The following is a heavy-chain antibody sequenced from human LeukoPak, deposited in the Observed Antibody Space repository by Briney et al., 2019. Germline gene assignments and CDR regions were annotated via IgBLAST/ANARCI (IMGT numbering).Heavy chain of an antibody. D-gene: IGHD3-10*01. CDR2: IIPIFGTA. Sequence: ASVTVSCKASGGTFSSYAISWVRQAPGQGLEWMGGIIPIFGTANYAQKFQGRVTITTDESTSTAYMELSSLRSEDTAVYYCARDYGSGSYKGFDPWGQGTLVTVSS. CDR1: GGTFSSYA. V-gene: IGHV1-69*05. J-gene: IGHJ5*02. CDR3: ARDYGSGSYKGFDP.